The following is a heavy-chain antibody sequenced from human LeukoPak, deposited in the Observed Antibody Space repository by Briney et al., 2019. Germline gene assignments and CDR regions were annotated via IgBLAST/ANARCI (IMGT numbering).Heavy chain of an antibody. Sequence: SETLSLTCAVYGGSFSGYYWSWIRQPPGKGLEWIGEINHSGSTNYNPSLKSRVTISVDTSKNQFSLKLRSVTAADTAVYYCARVAILADLGAFDYWGQGTLVTVSS. CDR1: GGSFSGYY. CDR3: ARVAILADLGAFDY. J-gene: IGHJ4*02. D-gene: IGHD3-3*01. V-gene: IGHV4-34*01. CDR2: INHSGST.